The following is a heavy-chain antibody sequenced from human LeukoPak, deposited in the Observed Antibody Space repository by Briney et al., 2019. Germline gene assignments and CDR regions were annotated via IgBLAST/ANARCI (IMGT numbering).Heavy chain of an antibody. V-gene: IGHV4-4*07. D-gene: IGHD6-13*01. CDR2: IYTSGST. CDR1: GGSISSYY. CDR3: PRTIAAAATDPGYFDY. Sequence: SETLSLTCTVSGGSISSYYWSWIRQPAGKGLEWIGRIYTSGSTNYNPSLKSRVTMSVDTSKNQFSLKLSSVTAADTAVYYCPRTIAAAATDPGYFDYWGQGTLVTVSS. J-gene: IGHJ4*02.